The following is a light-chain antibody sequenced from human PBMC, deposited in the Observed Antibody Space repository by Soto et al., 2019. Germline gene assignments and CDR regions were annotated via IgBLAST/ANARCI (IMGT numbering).Light chain of an antibody. CDR3: QHYNSYSEA. Sequence: DIQMTQSPSTLSGSVGDRVTITCRASQTISSWLAWYQQKPWKAPKLLIYKASNLKSGVPSRFSGSGSGTEFTLTISSLQPDDVATYYCQHYNSYSEAFGQGTKVELK. CDR1: QTISSW. CDR2: KAS. J-gene: IGKJ1*01. V-gene: IGKV1-5*03.